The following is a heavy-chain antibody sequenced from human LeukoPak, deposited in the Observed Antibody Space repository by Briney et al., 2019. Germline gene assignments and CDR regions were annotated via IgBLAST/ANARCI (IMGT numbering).Heavy chain of an antibody. CDR2: INHSGST. CDR3: ARGSNRPRGYYYYYYGMDV. CDR1: GGSFSGYY. Sequence: SETLSLTCAVYGGSFSGYYWSWIRQPPGKGLEWIGEINHSGSTNYNPSLKSRVTISVDTSKNQFSLKLSSVTAADTAVYYCARGSNRPRGYYYYYYGMDVWGQGTTVTVSS. J-gene: IGHJ6*02. V-gene: IGHV4-34*01. D-gene: IGHD1-1*01.